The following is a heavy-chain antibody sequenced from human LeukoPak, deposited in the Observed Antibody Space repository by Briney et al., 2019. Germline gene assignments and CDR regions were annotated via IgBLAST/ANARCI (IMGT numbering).Heavy chain of an antibody. CDR2: IKQDGSEK. J-gene: IGHJ1*01. CDR1: GFTFSSYW. D-gene: IGHD5-18*01. CDR3: ARADTAMVRIKDEYFQH. Sequence: GGSLRLSCAASGFTFSSYWMSWVRQAPGKGLEWVANIKQDGSEKYYVDSVKGRFTISRDNAKNSLYLQMNSLRAEDTAVYYYARADTAMVRIKDEYFQHWGQGTLVTVSS. V-gene: IGHV3-7*03.